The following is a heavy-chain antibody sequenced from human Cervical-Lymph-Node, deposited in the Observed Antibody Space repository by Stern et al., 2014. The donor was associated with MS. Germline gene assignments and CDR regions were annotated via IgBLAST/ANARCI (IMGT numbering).Heavy chain of an antibody. CDR3: AHRYCSGGSCYLAFDY. CDR1: GFSLSTSGVG. J-gene: IGHJ4*02. D-gene: IGHD2-15*01. CDR2: IYWDDDK. V-gene: IGHV2-5*02. Sequence: QVTLRESGPTLVKPTQTLTLTCTFSGFSLSTSGVGVGWIRQPPGKALVWLALIYWDDDKRYSPSLKSRLTITKDTSKNQVVLTMTNMDPVDTATYYCAHRYCSGGSCYLAFDYWGQGTLVTVSS.